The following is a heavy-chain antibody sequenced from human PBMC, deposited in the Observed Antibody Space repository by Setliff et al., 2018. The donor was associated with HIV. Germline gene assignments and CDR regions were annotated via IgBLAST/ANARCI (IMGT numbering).Heavy chain of an antibody. Sequence: GASVKVSCKSSGYDFDFYYVHWVRQAPGQGFEWMGVINPTAGSTTYAQRFVGRVTMTRDTSTRTVDMELSSLRSEDTAVYYCASHAKTADNGLLDHWGQGTLVTVSS. CDR3: ASHAKTADNGLLDH. CDR2: INPTAGST. D-gene: IGHD6-25*01. CDR1: GYDFDFYY. J-gene: IGHJ4*02. V-gene: IGHV1-46*02.